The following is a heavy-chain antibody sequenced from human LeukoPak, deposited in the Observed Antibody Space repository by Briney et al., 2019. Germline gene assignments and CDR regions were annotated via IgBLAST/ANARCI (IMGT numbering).Heavy chain of an antibody. CDR2: ISGDGGTT. J-gene: IGHJ5*01. V-gene: IGHV3-43*02. CDR1: GFTFNNYA. D-gene: IGHD5/OR15-5a*01. CDR3: AKALSTITWFDS. Sequence: GGSLRLSCAASGFTFNNYAMHWVRQAPGKGLEWVSLISGDGGTTYYADSVKGRFTISRDNSKNSLYLQMNSLRTEDTALYYCAKALSTITWFDSWGQGTLVTVSS.